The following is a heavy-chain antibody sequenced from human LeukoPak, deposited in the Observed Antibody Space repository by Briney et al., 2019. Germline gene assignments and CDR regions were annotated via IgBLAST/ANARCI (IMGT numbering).Heavy chain of an antibody. D-gene: IGHD6-6*01. V-gene: IGHV1-69*05. CDR3: ARFRSIAARPGAFDI. J-gene: IGHJ3*02. Sequence: SVKVSCKASGGTFSSYAISWVTQAPGHRLEWMGGMMPILGTANYAQKFQGRVTITTDESTSTAYMELSSLRSEDTAVYYCARFRSIAARPGAFDIWGQGTMVTVSS. CDR2: MMPILGTA. CDR1: GGTFSSYA.